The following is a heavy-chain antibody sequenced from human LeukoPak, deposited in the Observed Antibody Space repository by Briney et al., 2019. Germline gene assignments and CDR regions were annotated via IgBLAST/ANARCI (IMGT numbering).Heavy chain of an antibody. J-gene: IGHJ5*02. D-gene: IGHD5-18*01. V-gene: IGHV4-39*07. CDR1: GGSISSSSYY. CDR2: IYYSGST. Sequence: SETLSLTCTVSGGSISSSSYYWGWIRQPPGKGLEWIGSIYYSGSTYYNPSLKSRVTISVDTSKNQFSLKLSSVTAADTAVYYCASQSAFFRGYSYGFDPWGQGTLVTVSS. CDR3: ASQSAFFRGYSYGFDP.